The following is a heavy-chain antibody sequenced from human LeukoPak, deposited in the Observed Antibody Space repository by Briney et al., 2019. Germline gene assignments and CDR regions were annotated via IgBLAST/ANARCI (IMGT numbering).Heavy chain of an antibody. CDR1: GFTFSSYA. CDR2: IQSDGSNN. Sequence: GGSLRLSCAASGFTFSSYAMHWVRQAPGKGLEWVAFIQSDGSNNYYADSVKGRFSTSRDNSKNTLYLQMNGLRAEDTAVYYCAKDLTYSYYFYMDVWGKGTTVTVSS. V-gene: IGHV3-30*02. CDR3: AKDLTYSYYFYMDV. J-gene: IGHJ6*03.